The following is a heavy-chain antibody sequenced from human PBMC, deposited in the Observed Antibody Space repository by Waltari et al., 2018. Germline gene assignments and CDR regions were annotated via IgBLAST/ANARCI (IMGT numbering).Heavy chain of an antibody. V-gene: IGHV3-74*01. CDR2: INIDGSLI. Sequence: EVQLVQSGAEVKKPGESLRISCKGSGYSFTSYWMHWVRQAPGKGLVWGARINIDGSLISYAASVKGRFTISRDNAKNTLYLQMNSLRAEDTAVYYCARGGGSLDYWGQGTQVTVSS. J-gene: IGHJ4*02. CDR3: ARGGGSLDY. D-gene: IGHD3-10*01. CDR1: GYSFTSYW.